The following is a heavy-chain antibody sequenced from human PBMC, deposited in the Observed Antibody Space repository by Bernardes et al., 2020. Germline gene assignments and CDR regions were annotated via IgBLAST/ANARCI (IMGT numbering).Heavy chain of an antibody. Sequence: GGSLTLSCAASGFTFSSYSMNWVRQAPGKGLEWVSSISSSSSYIYYADSVKGRFTISRDNAKNSLYLQMNSLRAEDTAVYYCARDYYYDSSGYPPASGYWGQGTLVTVSS. V-gene: IGHV3-21*01. CDR3: ARDYYYDSSGYPPASGY. CDR2: ISSSSSYI. D-gene: IGHD3-22*01. CDR1: GFTFSSYS. J-gene: IGHJ4*02.